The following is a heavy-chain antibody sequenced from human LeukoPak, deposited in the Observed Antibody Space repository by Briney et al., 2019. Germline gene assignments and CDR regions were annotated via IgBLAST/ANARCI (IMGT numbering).Heavy chain of an antibody. V-gene: IGHV3-23*01. CDR1: GFTFSSYA. J-gene: IGHJ4*02. Sequence: ESAGSLRLSCAASGFTFSSYAMSWVRQAPGKGLEWVSAISGSGGSTYYADSVKGRFTISRDNSKNTLYLQMNSLRAEDTAVYYCAKKGLIDSSVYTYYFDYSGQGTLVTVSS. CDR3: AKKGLIDSSVYTYYFDY. CDR2: ISGSGGST. D-gene: IGHD3-22*01.